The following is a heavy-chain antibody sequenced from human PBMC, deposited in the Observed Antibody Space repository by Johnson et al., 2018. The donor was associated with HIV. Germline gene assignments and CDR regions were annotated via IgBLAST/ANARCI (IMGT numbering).Heavy chain of an antibody. CDR3: AKEGHSSGWYAFEI. D-gene: IGHD6-19*01. V-gene: IGHV3-73*01. CDR2: IRSKANSYAT. J-gene: IGHJ3*02. Sequence: VQLVESGGGVVQPGRSLRLSCVASGFTFSGSAMHWVRQASGKGLEWVGRIRSKANSYATAYADSVKGRFTISRDNSKNTRYLQMKSLRAEETAVYYCAKEGHSSGWYAFEIWGQGTMVTVSS. CDR1: GFTFSGSA.